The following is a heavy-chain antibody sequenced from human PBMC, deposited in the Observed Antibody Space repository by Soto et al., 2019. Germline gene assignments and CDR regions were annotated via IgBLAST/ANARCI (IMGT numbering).Heavy chain of an antibody. CDR3: VRGDGDRYDGHGYLGRH. CDR1: GFTFSSYW. Sequence: EVQLVESGGGLVQPGGSLRLSCAASGFTFSSYWMYWVRQAPGKGLEWVSRMNMDGNRINYVDSVKGRCTISRDNAKNTFYMEMNSARVEDTAVYYCVRGDGDRYDGHGYLGRHWGQGSLVTVSS. D-gene: IGHD2-21*01. CDR2: MNMDGNRI. J-gene: IGHJ4*02. V-gene: IGHV3-74*01.